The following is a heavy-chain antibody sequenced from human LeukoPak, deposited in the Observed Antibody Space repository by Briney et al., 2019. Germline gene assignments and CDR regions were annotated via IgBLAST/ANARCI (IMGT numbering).Heavy chain of an antibody. Sequence: GGSLRLSCAASGFTFSSYAMSWVRQAPGKGLEWVSAISCSGGSTYYADSVRGRFTISRDNSKNTLYLQMNSLRAEDTAVYYCARDIVVVPAAIPWPTDAFDIWGQGTMVTVSS. J-gene: IGHJ3*02. CDR3: ARDIVVVPAAIPWPTDAFDI. CDR2: ISCSGGST. CDR1: GFTFSSYA. D-gene: IGHD2-2*02. V-gene: IGHV3-23*01.